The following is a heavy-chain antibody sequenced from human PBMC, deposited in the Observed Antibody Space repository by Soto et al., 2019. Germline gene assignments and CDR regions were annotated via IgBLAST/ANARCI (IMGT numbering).Heavy chain of an antibody. J-gene: IGHJ4*02. CDR2: LKHSGST. CDR3: ARYKITGLFDY. Sequence: QVQLQQWGAGLLKPSETLSLTCAVYGWSFIGYYWTWIRQPPGTGLEWLGELKHSGSTNYNPSLKSRVTTSVDTSTNQFSPKLTSVTAADPAVYYCARYKITGLFDYWGQGTLVTVSS. CDR1: GWSFIGYY. V-gene: IGHV4-34*01. D-gene: IGHD2-8*02.